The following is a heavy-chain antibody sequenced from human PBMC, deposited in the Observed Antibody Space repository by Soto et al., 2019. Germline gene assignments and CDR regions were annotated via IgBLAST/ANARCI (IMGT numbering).Heavy chain of an antibody. J-gene: IGHJ6*02. Sequence: GASVKVSCKASGYTFTSYYMHWVRQAPGQGLEWMGIINPSGGSTSYAQKFQGRVTMTRDTSTSTVYMELSSLRSEDTAVYYCARDRDVLRYVDWSSDYYYGMDVGGQGTTVTVSS. V-gene: IGHV1-46*01. CDR2: INPSGGST. CDR3: ARDRDVLRYVDWSSDYYYGMDV. CDR1: GYTFTSYY. D-gene: IGHD3-9*01.